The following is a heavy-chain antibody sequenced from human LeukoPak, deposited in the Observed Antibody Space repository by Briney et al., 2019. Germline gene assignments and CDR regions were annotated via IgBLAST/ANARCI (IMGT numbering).Heavy chain of an antibody. V-gene: IGHV3-48*03. CDR3: ARGPRITMVRGVYYYMDV. D-gene: IGHD3-10*01. CDR1: GFTFSSYE. Sequence: GGSLRLSCAASGFTFSSYEMNWVRQAPGKGLEWVSYISSSGSTIYYADSVKGRFTISRDNAKNSLYLQMNSLRAEDTAVYYCARGPRITMVRGVYYYMDVWGKGTTVTVSS. J-gene: IGHJ6*03. CDR2: ISSSGSTI.